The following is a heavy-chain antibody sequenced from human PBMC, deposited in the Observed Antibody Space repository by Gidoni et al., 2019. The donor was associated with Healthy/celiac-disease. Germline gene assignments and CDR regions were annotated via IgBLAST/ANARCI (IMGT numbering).Heavy chain of an antibody. V-gene: IGHV3-9*01. J-gene: IGHJ1*01. CDR1: GFTFDDYA. CDR2: ISWNSGSI. CDR3: AKDSSGWYRGYFQH. D-gene: IGHD6-19*01. Sequence: VQPGRSLRLYCAASGFTFDDYAMHWVRQAPGKGLEWVTGISWNSGSICYADSVKGRFTISRDNAKNSLYLQMNSLRAEDTALYYCAKDSSGWYRGYFQHWGQGTLVTVSS.